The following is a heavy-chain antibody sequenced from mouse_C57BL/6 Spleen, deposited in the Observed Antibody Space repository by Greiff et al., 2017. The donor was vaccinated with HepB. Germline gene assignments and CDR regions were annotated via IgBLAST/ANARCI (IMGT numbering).Heavy chain of an antibody. CDR1: GYTFTDYN. CDR2: INPNNGGT. J-gene: IGHJ1*03. V-gene: IGHV1-18*01. D-gene: IGHD1-1*01. Sequence: EVQLQQSGPELVKPGASVKIPCKASGYTFTDYNMDWVKQSHGKSLEWIGDINPNNGGTIYNQKFKGKATLTVDKSSSTAYMELRSLTSEDTAVYYCARRGLYYYGSSRYFDVWGTGTTVTVSS. CDR3: ARRGLYYYGSSRYFDV.